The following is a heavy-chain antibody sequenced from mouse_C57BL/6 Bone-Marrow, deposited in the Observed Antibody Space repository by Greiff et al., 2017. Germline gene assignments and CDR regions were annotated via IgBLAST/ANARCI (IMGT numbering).Heavy chain of an antibody. Sequence: DVMLVESGGGLVKPGGSLKLSCAASGFTFSSYAMSWVRQTPEKRLEWVATISDGGSYTYYPDNVKGRFTISRDNSKNNLYLQMSHLKSEDTAMYYCASYGSSYYYAMDYWGQGTSVTVSS. CDR1: GFTFSSYA. J-gene: IGHJ4*01. CDR2: ISDGGSYT. V-gene: IGHV5-4*03. D-gene: IGHD1-1*01. CDR3: ASYGSSYYYAMDY.